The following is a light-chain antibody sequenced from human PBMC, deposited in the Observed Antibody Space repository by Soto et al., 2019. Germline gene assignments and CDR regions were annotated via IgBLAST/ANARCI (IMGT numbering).Light chain of an antibody. J-gene: IGLJ1*01. Sequence: QSVLTQPPSPSGRPVQRVTISCSGSSSNIGSNTVNWYQQLPVTAPNLLIYSNNQRPSGVPDRFSGSKSGTSASLAISGLQSEDEADYYCAAWDDSLNGYVFGTGTKVTLL. CDR1: SSNIGSNT. V-gene: IGLV1-44*01. CDR2: SNN. CDR3: AAWDDSLNGYV.